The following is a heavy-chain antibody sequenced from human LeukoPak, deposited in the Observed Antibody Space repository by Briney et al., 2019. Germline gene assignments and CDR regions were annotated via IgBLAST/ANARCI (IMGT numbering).Heavy chain of an antibody. CDR3: TTDLLAAVGLVSFFDF. CDR2: ISSSSSYI. D-gene: IGHD6-13*01. CDR1: GFTFSSYS. V-gene: IGHV3-21*01. Sequence: GGSLRLSCAASGFTFSSYSMNWVRQAPGKGLEWVSSISSSSSYIYYADSVKGRFTISRDNAKNSLYLQMNSLRAEDTAVYYCTTDLLAAVGLVSFFDFWGQGALVTVSS. J-gene: IGHJ4*02.